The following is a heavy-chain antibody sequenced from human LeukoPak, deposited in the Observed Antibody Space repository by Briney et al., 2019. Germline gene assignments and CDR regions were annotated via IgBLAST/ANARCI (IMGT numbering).Heavy chain of an antibody. CDR3: TTGWFDP. V-gene: IGHV3-15*01. CDR1: GFTFTNAW. Sequence: GGSLRLSCAASGFTFTNAWMSWVRQAPGKGLEWVGRIKRKTEGGTTDYAAPVKGRFTISRDDSENTLYLQMNSLKIEDTAVYYRTTGWFDPWGQGTLVTVSS. CDR2: IKRKTEGGTT. J-gene: IGHJ5*02.